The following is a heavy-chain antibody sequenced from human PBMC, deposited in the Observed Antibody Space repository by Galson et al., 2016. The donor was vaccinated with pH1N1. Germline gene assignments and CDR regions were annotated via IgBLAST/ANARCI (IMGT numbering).Heavy chain of an antibody. V-gene: IGHV4-39*01. D-gene: IGHD1-26*01. Sequence: ETLSLTCTVSGGSLSSRNFYGGWIRQPPGKGLEWIGNIHYSGFTHYNSSLQSRVTISVDTSENQFSLRLSSVTAADTAVYYCASLVRGSYPDLLYYFDFWGLGTLVTVSS. CDR3: ASLVRGSYPDLLYYFDF. CDR1: GGSLSSRNFY. J-gene: IGHJ4*02. CDR2: IHYSGFT.